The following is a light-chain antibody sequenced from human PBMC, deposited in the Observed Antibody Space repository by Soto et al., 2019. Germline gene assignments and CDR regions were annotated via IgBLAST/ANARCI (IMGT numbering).Light chain of an antibody. CDR3: QSYDDSLSGWG. CDR1: SSNLGAGYD. V-gene: IGLV1-40*01. Sequence: QPVLTQPPSVSGAPGQRVTISCTGGSSNLGAGYDVHWHQQVPGTAPKLLIYGNNNRPSGVPDRFSGSKSGTSASLAITGLQAEDEADYYCQSYDDSLSGWGFGGGTKLTVL. CDR2: GNN. J-gene: IGLJ2*01.